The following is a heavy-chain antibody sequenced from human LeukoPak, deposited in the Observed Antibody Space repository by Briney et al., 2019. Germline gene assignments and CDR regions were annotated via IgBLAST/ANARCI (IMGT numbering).Heavy chain of an antibody. V-gene: IGHV4-31*03. J-gene: IGHJ3*01. CDR3: ARVAAGTRGRAFDV. D-gene: IGHD6-13*01. CDR2: IYYSGST. CDR1: GGSISSGGYY. Sequence: SQTLSLTCTVSGGSISSGGYYWSWIRQHPGKGLEWIGYIYYSGSTYYNPSLKSRVTISVDTSKNQFSLKLSSVTAADTAVYYCARVAAGTRGRAFDVWGQGTMVTVSS.